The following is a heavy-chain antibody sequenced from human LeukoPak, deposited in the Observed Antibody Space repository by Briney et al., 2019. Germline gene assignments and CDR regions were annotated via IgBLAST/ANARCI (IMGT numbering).Heavy chain of an antibody. V-gene: IGHV1-46*01. D-gene: IGHD3-22*01. CDR2: INPSGGST. CDR1: GYTFTNYF. Sequence: GASVKVSCKASGYTFTNYFIHWVRQAPGQGLEWMGIINPSGGSTSYAPKFQGRLSMTSDTSTTTVYMELSSLRSEDTAVYYCARERTDYYDSSGYYFDYWGQGTLVTVSS. CDR3: ARERTDYYDSSGYYFDY. J-gene: IGHJ4*02.